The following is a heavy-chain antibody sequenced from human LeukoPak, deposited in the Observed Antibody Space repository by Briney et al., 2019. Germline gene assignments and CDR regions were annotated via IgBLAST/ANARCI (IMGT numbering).Heavy chain of an antibody. V-gene: IGHV1-69*04. CDR1: GGTFSSYA. D-gene: IGHD3-3*01. CDR3: ARGREYDFWNGFGP. Sequence: SVKVSCKASGGTFSSYAISWVRQAPGQGLEWMGRIIPIFGIANYAQKFQGRVTITADKSASTAYMELSSLRSEDTAVYYCARGREYDFWNGFGPWGQGTLVTVSS. J-gene: IGHJ5*02. CDR2: IIPIFGIA.